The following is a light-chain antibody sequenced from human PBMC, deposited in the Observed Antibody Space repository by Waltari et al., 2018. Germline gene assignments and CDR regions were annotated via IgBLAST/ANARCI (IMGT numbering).Light chain of an antibody. J-gene: IGKJ2*01. CDR1: QSIKSH. CDR3: QQYNNWPLYT. Sequence: ETVMTQSPAILSMSPGESATLSCRASQSIKSHLAWYQQKPGQAPRLLIYGASTRAAGIPARFSGGGSGTEFILTISSLQSEDFATYHCQQYNNWPLYTFGQGTKLEI. CDR2: GAS. V-gene: IGKV3-15*01.